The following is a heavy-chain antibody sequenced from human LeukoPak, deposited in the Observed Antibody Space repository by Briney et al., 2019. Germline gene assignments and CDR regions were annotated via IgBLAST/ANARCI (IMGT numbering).Heavy chain of an antibody. J-gene: IGHJ3*02. CDR2: IYYSGST. CDR3: ASVAVRGVTNAFDI. D-gene: IGHD3-10*01. V-gene: IGHV4-39*07. Sequence: SETLSLTCTVSGGSISSSSYYWGWIRQPPGKGLEWIGSIYYSGSTYYNPSLKSRVTISVDTSKNQFSLKLSSVTAADTAVYYCASVAVRGVTNAFDIWGQGTMVTVSS. CDR1: GGSISSSSYY.